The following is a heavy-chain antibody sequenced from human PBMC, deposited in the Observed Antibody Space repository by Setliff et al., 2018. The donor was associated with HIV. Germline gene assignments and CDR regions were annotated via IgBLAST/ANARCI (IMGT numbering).Heavy chain of an antibody. CDR3: VRVSGMITSERAKYFDY. Sequence: PGGSLRLSCAASGFTFRSHGLHWVRQAPGKGLEWVAVISYDGGNKYYAESVKGRFTISRDNSKKTLYLEMNGLKPEDTAVYYCVRVSGMITSERAKYFDYWGQGALVT. CDR1: GFTFRSHG. D-gene: IGHD3-22*01. V-gene: IGHV3-30-3*01. CDR2: ISYDGGNK. J-gene: IGHJ4*02.